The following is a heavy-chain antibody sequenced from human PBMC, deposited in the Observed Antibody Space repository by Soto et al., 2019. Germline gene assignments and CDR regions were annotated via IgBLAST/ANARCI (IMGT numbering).Heavy chain of an antibody. CDR3: ARDRYNWNLLDY. J-gene: IGHJ4*02. CDR2: IWYDGSNK. V-gene: IGHV3-33*01. CDR1: GFTFSSYG. D-gene: IGHD1-7*01. Sequence: GGSLRLSCAASGFTFSSYGMHWVRQAPGKGLEWVAVIWYDGSNKYYADSVEGRFTISRDNSKNTLYLQMNSLRAEDTAVYYCARDRYNWNLLDYWGQGTLVTVSS.